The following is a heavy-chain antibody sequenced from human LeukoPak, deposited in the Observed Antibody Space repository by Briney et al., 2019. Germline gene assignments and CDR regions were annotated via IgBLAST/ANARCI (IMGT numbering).Heavy chain of an antibody. J-gene: IGHJ4*02. CDR3: ARERDYGDSFFDY. D-gene: IGHD4-17*01. CDR1: GGSIVTYY. CDR2: IYYSGST. Sequence: SETLSLTCTVSGGSIVTYYWSWIQQPPGKGLEWIGYIYYSGSTNYNPSLKSRVTISLDTSKNQFSLKLSSVTAADTALYYCARERDYGDSFFDYWGQGTLVTVSS. V-gene: IGHV4-59*01.